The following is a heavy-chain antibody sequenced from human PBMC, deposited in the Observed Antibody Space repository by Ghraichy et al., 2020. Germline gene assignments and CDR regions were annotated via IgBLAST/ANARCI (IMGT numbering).Heavy chain of an antibody. CDR3: AKDLRAFINGVFDY. Sequence: GESLNISCAASGFIFSTYGMHWVRQAPGKGLEWVSFIRYDGSNKYYADSVKGRFTISRDNSKNTLYLQMNSLRAEDTAVYYCAKDLRAFINGVFDYWGQGTLVTVSS. D-gene: IGHD3-10*01. J-gene: IGHJ4*02. CDR1: GFIFSTYG. V-gene: IGHV3-30*02. CDR2: IRYDGSNK.